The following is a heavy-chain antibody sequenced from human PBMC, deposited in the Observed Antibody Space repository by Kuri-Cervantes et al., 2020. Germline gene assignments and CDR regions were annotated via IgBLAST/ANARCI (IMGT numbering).Heavy chain of an antibody. V-gene: IGHV4-4*02. CDR1: GGSISSSNW. CDR3: ARLGDYGDYNYYFDY. CDR2: INHSGST. D-gene: IGHD4-17*01. Sequence: GSLRLSCAVSGGSISSSNWWSWVRQPPGKGLEWIGEINHSGSTNYNPSLKSRVTISIDTSKNQFSLKLTSVTAADTAVYYCARLGDYGDYNYYFDYWGQGTLVTVSS. J-gene: IGHJ4*02.